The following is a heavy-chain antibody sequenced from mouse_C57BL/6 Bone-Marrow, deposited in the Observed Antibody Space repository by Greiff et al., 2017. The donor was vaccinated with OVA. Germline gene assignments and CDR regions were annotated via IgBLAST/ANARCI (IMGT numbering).Heavy chain of an antibody. CDR2: IDPENGDT. D-gene: IGHD1-1*01. Sequence: EVQLQQSGAELVRPGASVKLSCTASGFNIKDDYMHWVKQRPEQGLEWIGWIDPENGDTEYASKFQGKATITADTSSNTAYLQLSSLTSEDTAVYYGTTDYYYGSSYGFAYWGQGTLVTVSA. J-gene: IGHJ3*01. CDR1: GFNIKDDY. V-gene: IGHV14-4*01. CDR3: TTDYYYGSSYGFAY.